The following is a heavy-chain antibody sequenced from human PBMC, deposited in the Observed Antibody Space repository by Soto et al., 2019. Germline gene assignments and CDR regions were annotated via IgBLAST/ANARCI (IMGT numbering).Heavy chain of an antibody. D-gene: IGHD3-22*01. J-gene: IGHJ4*02. CDR1: GFTFSSDA. V-gene: IGHV3-23*01. CDR3: AKGYYDDSSGYFPFDY. CDR2: ISGSGDST. Sequence: GGSLRLSCAGSGFTFSSDAMSWVRQAPGKGLEWASVISGSGDSTYFADSVKGRFTISRDNSKNTLYLQMNSLRAEDTAVYYCAKGYYDDSSGYFPFDYWGQGTLVTVSS.